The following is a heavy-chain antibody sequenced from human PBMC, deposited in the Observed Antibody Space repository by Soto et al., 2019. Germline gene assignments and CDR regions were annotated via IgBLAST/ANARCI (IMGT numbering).Heavy chain of an antibody. V-gene: IGHV3-11*01. J-gene: IGHJ3*02. CDR2: ISTSGIVM. D-gene: IGHD3-22*01. Sequence: QVQLVESGGGLVKPGGSLRLSCAASGFTFSDYYMSWIRQAPGKGLEWVSYISTSGIVMHHADSVKGRFTISRDNTKNSLYLQMNSLRAEDTAVYYCARDGDYYDSSGYFLRDAFDIWGPGTMVTVSS. CDR1: GFTFSDYY. CDR3: ARDGDYYDSSGYFLRDAFDI.